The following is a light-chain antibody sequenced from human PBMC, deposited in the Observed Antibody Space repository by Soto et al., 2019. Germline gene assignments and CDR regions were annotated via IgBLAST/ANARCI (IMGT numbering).Light chain of an antibody. CDR2: AAS. J-gene: IGKJ1*01. CDR1: QSVSSN. V-gene: IGKV3-15*01. CDR3: QQYNNWPRT. Sequence: EILMTQSPATLSVSPGDRVTLSCRASQSVSSNLAWYQHKPGQPPRLLIYAASHRATGIPAKFSGSGSGAEFTLTISSLQSEDFAIYYCQQYNNWPRTVGQGTKVEIK.